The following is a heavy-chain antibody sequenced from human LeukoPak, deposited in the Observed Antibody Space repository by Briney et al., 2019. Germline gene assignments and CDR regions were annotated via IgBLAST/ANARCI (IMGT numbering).Heavy chain of an antibody. CDR3: AKQLLVSSCFDY. CDR1: GFTFSSYG. V-gene: IGHV3-30*18. CDR2: ISYDGSNK. Sequence: PGRSLRLFCAASGFTFSSYGMHWVRQAPGKGLEWVAVISYDGSNKYYADSVKGRFTISRDNSKNTLYPQMNSLRAEDTAVYYCAKQLLVSSCFDYWGQGTLVTVSS. J-gene: IGHJ4*02. D-gene: IGHD6-13*01.